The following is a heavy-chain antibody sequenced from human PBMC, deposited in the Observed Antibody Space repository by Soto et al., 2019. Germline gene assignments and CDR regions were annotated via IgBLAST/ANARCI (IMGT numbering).Heavy chain of an antibody. Sequence: QLRLQESGPGLVEPSETLSLTCAVSGDSIGSGAFYWSWVRHIPGKGLEWIGYVSVRGNAYYNQSLRSRVAMSIETSENQLSLRLLSVTAADAAVYFCARALGGVSSAGMDVWGQGTTVTVSS. CDR3: ARALGGVSSAGMDV. CDR1: GDSIGSGAFY. CDR2: VSVRGNA. V-gene: IGHV4-31*02. J-gene: IGHJ6*02. D-gene: IGHD1-26*01.